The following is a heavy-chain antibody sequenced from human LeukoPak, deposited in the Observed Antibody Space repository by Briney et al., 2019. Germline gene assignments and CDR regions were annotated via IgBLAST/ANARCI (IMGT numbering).Heavy chain of an antibody. CDR3: AKGTYSGNSYHFDY. CDR1: GFTISSYV. V-gene: IGHV3-30*18. D-gene: IGHD1-26*01. CDR2: ISYDGSNE. J-gene: IGHJ4*02. Sequence: GGSLRLSCTATGFTISSYVMHWVRQAPGKGLEWVALISYDGSNEYYGDSVKGRFTISRDNSKNTLYLQMNSLRAEDTAVYYCAKGTYSGNSYHFDYWGQGTLVTVSS.